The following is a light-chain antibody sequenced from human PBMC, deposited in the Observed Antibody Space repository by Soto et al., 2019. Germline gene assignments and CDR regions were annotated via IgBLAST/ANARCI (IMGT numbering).Light chain of an antibody. J-gene: IGKJ2*01. V-gene: IGKV3-20*01. CDR2: GAS. Sequence: EFVLTQSPGTLSLSPGERATLSCRASQSLNSNFFAWYQQRPGQAPRLLIYGASTRVTGVPDRFSGSGSGTYFTLTISRLEPEDFAVYYCQEYGSSPPRYTFGQGTKLEI. CDR1: QSLNSNF. CDR3: QEYGSSPPRYT.